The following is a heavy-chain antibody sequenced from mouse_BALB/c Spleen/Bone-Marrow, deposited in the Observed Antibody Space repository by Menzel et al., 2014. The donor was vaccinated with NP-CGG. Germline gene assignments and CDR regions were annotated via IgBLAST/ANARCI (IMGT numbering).Heavy chain of an antibody. CDR1: GFSLSSYV. Sequence: EESGGRLVTPGTPLTLTCTVSGFSLSSYVTTWVRQAPGKGLEYIGYIATDGTAYYANGAKGRFTISKTSTTVDLKITSPTTEDTATYSCARSNYKSSLFRLDLWGQGTLVTVSS. V-gene: IGHV5-6-5*01. CDR3: ARSNYKSSLFRLDL. D-gene: IGHD2-5*01. J-gene: IGHJ1*01. CDR2: IATDGTA.